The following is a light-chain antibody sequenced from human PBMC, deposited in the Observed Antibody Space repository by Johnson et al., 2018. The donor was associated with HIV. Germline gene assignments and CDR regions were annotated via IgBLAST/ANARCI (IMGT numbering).Light chain of an antibody. Sequence: QSVLTQPPSVSAAPGQKVTISCSGSSSNIGNNYVSWYQQLPGTAPKLLIYDNNKRPSGIPDRFYGSKSGTSATLGLTGLQTGDEADYYCGTWDSSLSVDYVFGTGTKVTVL. CDR1: SSNIGNNY. V-gene: IGLV1-51*01. CDR3: GTWDSSLSVDYV. CDR2: DNN. J-gene: IGLJ1*01.